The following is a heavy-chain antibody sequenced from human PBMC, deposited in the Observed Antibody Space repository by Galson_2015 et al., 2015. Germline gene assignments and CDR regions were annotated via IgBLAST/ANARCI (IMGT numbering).Heavy chain of an antibody. D-gene: IGHD3-10*01. J-gene: IGHJ3*02. Sequence: SLRLSCAASGFTFSSYAMSWVRQAPGKGLEWVSLITASGGSTYYADSVKGRFTISRDNSKNTLYLQMNRLRAGDTAVYYCTRGVDATLARDDAFDIWGQGTMVTVSP. CDR3: TRGVDATLARDDAFDI. V-gene: IGHV3-23*01. CDR2: ITASGGST. CDR1: GFTFSSYA.